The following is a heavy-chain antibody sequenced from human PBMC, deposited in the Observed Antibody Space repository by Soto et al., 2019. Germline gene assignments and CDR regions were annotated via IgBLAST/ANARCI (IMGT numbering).Heavy chain of an antibody. CDR3: ARPIAAIPDYYYYYGMDV. CDR1: GYTFTSCG. CDR2: ISAYNGNT. D-gene: IGHD6-13*01. V-gene: IGHV1-18*01. Sequence: GASVKVSCKASGYTFTSCGISWVRQAPGQGLEWMGWISAYNGNTNYAQKLQGRVTMTTDTSTSTAYMELRSLRSDDTAVYYCARPIAAIPDYYYYYGMDVWGQGTTVTVSS. J-gene: IGHJ6*02.